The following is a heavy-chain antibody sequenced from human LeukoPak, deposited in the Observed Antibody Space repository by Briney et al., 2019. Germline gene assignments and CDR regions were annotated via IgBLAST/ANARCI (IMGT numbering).Heavy chain of an antibody. CDR1: GGTFSSYA. D-gene: IGHD3-10*01. J-gene: IGHJ4*02. Sequence: GSSVKVSCKASGGTFSSYAISWVRQAPGQGLEWMGWISAYNGNTNYAQKLQGRVTMTTDTSTSTAYMELRSLRSDDTAVYYCARDLVSYYGSGTVFDYWGQGTLVTVSS. CDR2: ISAYNGNT. CDR3: ARDLVSYYGSGTVFDY. V-gene: IGHV1-18*01.